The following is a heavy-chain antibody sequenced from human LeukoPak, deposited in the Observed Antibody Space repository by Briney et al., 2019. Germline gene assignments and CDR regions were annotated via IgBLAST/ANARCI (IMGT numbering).Heavy chain of an antibody. Sequence: ASVKVSCKASGYTFTGYYIHWVRQAPGQRLEWMGWINPDTGTTNYAQKFRGRVTITRDTSISTTYMELSSLRSDDTAVYFCARVPTLITGIGPIPDWFDPWGQGTLVTVSS. D-gene: IGHD1-20*01. J-gene: IGHJ5*02. CDR3: ARVPTLITGIGPIPDWFDP. CDR2: INPDTGTT. V-gene: IGHV1-2*02. CDR1: GYTFTGYY.